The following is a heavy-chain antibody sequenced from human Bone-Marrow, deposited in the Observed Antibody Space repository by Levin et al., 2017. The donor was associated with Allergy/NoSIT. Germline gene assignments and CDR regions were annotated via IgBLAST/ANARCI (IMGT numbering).Heavy chain of an antibody. D-gene: IGHD6-13*01. V-gene: IGHV3-43D*04. CDR2: ISWDSTHT. CDR1: GFTFDNYA. J-gene: IGHJ6*02. Sequence: GESLKISCAASGFTFDNYAIHWVRQPPGKSLEWVSLISWDSTHTYYAASVEGRFTISRDNSKNSVYLQMNSLTVEDTALYYCAQDLSDGSSWALYSSYGLDGWGPGTTFTVSS. CDR3: AQDLSDGSSWALYSSYGLDG.